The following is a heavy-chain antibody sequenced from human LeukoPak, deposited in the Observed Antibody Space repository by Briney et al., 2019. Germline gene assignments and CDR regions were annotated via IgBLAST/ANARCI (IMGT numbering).Heavy chain of an antibody. CDR2: IRYDGSNK. CDR1: GFTFSSYG. CDR3: AKDLWFGELGALDY. Sequence: GGSLRLSCAASGFTFSSYGMHWVRQAPGKGLEWVAFIRYDGSNKYYADSVKGRFTISRDNSKNTLYLQMNSLRAEDTAVYYCAKDLWFGELGALDYWGQGTLVTVSS. J-gene: IGHJ4*02. D-gene: IGHD3-10*01. V-gene: IGHV3-30*02.